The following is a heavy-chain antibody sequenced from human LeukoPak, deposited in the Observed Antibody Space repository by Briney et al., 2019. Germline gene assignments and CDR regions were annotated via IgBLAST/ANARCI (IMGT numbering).Heavy chain of an antibody. D-gene: IGHD5-12*01. CDR2: ITSGGDYI. Sequence: PGGSLRLSCAASGFTFNTYGMNWVRQAPGKGLEWVSCITSGGDYIYYADSVKGRFTISRDNAKNSLYLQMNSLRAEDTAVYYCARDSYVLGYSGYDGFFDYWGQGTLVTVSP. CDR1: GFTFNTYG. V-gene: IGHV3-21*01. J-gene: IGHJ4*02. CDR3: ARDSYVLGYSGYDGFFDY.